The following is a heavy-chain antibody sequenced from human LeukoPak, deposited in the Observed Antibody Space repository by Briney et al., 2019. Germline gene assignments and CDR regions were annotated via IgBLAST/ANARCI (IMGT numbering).Heavy chain of an antibody. CDR3: ALLAVASDFDY. CDR2: IGSSGTTI. J-gene: IGHJ4*02. Sequence: GGSLRLSCAVSGFPFSVYEMNWVHQAPGKGLEWVSNIGSSGTTIYYADSVRGRFSTSRDNAKSSLYLQMNSLRVEDTAVYYCALLAVASDFDYWGQGTLVTVSS. CDR1: GFPFSVYE. V-gene: IGHV3-48*03. D-gene: IGHD6-19*01.